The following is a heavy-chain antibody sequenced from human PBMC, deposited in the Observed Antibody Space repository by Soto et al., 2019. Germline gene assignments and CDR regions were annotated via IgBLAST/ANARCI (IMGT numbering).Heavy chain of an antibody. D-gene: IGHD3-22*01. Sequence: ASVKVYCKAYGYTFTSYAMHWVCQAPGQRLEWMGWINAGNGNTKYSQKFQGRFTITRDTSASTAYMELSSLRSEDTAVYYCASDSSGYMYYYYGMDVWGQGTTVTVSS. CDR1: GYTFTSYA. J-gene: IGHJ6*02. CDR3: ASDSSGYMYYYYGMDV. V-gene: IGHV1-3*01. CDR2: INAGNGNT.